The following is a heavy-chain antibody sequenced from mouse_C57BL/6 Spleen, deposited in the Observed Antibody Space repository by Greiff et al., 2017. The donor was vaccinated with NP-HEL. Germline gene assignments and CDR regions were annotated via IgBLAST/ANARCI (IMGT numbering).Heavy chain of an antibody. J-gene: IGHJ2*01. Sequence: QVQLQQPGTELVKPGASVKLSCKASGYTFTSYWMHWVKQRPGQGLEWIGNINPSNGGTNYNEKFKSKATLTVDKSSCTAYMQLRSLTSEDSAVYFCARWDGSDVNFDYGGQGTTLSVSS. CDR2: INPSNGGT. CDR1: GYTFTSYW. V-gene: IGHV1-53*01. D-gene: IGHD2-3*01. CDR3: ARWDGSDVNFDY.